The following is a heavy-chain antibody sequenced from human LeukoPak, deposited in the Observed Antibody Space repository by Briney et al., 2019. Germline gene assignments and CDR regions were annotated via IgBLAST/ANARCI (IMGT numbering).Heavy chain of an antibody. D-gene: IGHD6-13*01. V-gene: IGHV3-33*01. J-gene: IGHJ4*02. Sequence: GRSLRLSCAASGFTFSSYGMHWVRQAPGKGLEWVAVIWYDGSNKYYADSVKGRFTISRDNSKNTLYLQMNSLRAEDTAVYYCAREEGIAAAGLDYWGQGTPVIVSS. CDR3: AREEGIAAAGLDY. CDR1: GFTFSSYG. CDR2: IWYDGSNK.